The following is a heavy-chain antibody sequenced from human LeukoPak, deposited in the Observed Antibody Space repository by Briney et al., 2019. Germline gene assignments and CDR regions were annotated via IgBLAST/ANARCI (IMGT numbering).Heavy chain of an antibody. J-gene: IGHJ4*02. D-gene: IGHD6-19*01. CDR2: MSGSGTTI. CDR1: GFYFSDYY. CDR3: VRSRYSSGCLGY. Sequence: GGSLRLSCAASGFYFSDYYMNWVRQAPGQGLEWVAYMSGSGTTIYHADSVKGRFTISRDNPGNSLYLQMDSLRAEDTAVYYCVRSRYSSGCLGYWGQGTLVTVSS. V-gene: IGHV3-11*01.